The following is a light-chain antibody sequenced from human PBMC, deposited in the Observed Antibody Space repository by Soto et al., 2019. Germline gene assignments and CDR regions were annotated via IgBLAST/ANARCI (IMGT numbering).Light chain of an antibody. CDR2: NVN. CDR1: SSDIGGYDY. Sequence: QSALTQPASVSGSPGQSITISCAGTSSDIGGYDYVSWYQQHPDKAPKLMIHNVNSRPSGVSNRFSGSKSGNTASLTISGLQAEDEADYYCSSYTETSTLVVFGGGTKLTVL. V-gene: IGLV2-14*03. CDR3: SSYTETSTLVV. J-gene: IGLJ3*02.